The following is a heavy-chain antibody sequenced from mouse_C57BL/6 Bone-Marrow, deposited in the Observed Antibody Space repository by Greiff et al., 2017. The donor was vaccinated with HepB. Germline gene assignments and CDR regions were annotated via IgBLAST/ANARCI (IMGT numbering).Heavy chain of an antibody. CDR2: IYPRSGNT. CDR3: AREGLWLRRDWYFDV. Sequence: QVQLQQSGAELARPGASVKLSCKASGYTFTSYGISWVKQRTGQGLEWIGEIYPRSGNTYYHEKFKGKATLTADKSSSTAYMELRSLTSEDSAVYFCAREGLWLRRDWYFDVWGTGTTVTVSS. D-gene: IGHD2-2*01. V-gene: IGHV1-81*01. CDR1: GYTFTSYG. J-gene: IGHJ1*03.